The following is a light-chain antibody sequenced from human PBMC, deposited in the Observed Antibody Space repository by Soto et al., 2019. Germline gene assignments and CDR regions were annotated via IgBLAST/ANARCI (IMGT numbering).Light chain of an antibody. CDR2: GAT. CDR3: QQYNNWPLT. V-gene: IGKV3D-15*01. Sequence: EVVMTQSPATLSVSPGERATLSCRASQTVRDNLGWYQQKPGQPPRLLIYGATTRATGIPARFSGSGSWTEFTLTISSLQSEDFAVYYCQQYNNWPLTFGGGTKVEIK. CDR1: QTVRDN. J-gene: IGKJ4*01.